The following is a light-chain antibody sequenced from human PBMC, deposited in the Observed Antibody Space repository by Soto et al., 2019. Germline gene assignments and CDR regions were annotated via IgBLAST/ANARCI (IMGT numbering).Light chain of an antibody. CDR3: QQYNNWPPWT. Sequence: EIVMTQSPATLSVSPGERATLSCRASQSVSSNLAWYQQKPGQAPRLLIYGASTRATGIPARFSGSVSGTEFTLSISILQSGDFAFYYCQQYNNWPPWTFGQGTKVDIK. CDR1: QSVSSN. CDR2: GAS. V-gene: IGKV3-15*01. J-gene: IGKJ1*01.